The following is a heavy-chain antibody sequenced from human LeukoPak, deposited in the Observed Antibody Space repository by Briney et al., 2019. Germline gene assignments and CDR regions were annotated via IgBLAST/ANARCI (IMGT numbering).Heavy chain of an antibody. V-gene: IGHV3-74*01. D-gene: IGHD3-22*01. CDR1: GNYW. J-gene: IGHJ4*02. CDR2: INSDGSWT. CDR3: AGVDNYYDSSVPLDY. Sequence: GGSLRLSCAASGNYWMHWVRQAPGKGLVWVSHINSDGSWTSYADSVKGRFTISKDNAKNTVYLQMNSLRAEDTAVYYCAGVDNYYDSSVPLDYWGQGTLVTVSS.